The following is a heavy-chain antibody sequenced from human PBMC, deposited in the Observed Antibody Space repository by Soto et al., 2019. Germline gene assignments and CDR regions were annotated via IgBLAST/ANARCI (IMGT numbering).Heavy chain of an antibody. D-gene: IGHD6-13*01. CDR2: INAGNGNT. V-gene: IGHV1-3*01. CDR1: GYTFTSHA. J-gene: IGHJ5*02. CDR3: ARDGIAAAGTSWFDP. Sequence: GASVKVFCKASGYTFTSHAMHWVRQAPGQRLEWMGWINAGNGNTKYSQKFQGRVTITTDTSASTAYMELSSLRSEDTAVYYCARDGIAAAGTSWFDPWGQGTLVTVSS.